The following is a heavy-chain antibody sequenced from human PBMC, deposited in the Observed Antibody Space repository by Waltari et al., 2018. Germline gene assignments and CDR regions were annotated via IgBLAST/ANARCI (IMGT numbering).Heavy chain of an antibody. D-gene: IGHD3-3*01. V-gene: IGHV4-34*01. CDR3: ARGTITIFGVVIPGSYNWFDP. CDR1: GGSFSGSY. J-gene: IGHJ5*02. Sequence: QVQLQQWGAGLLKPSETLSLTCAVYGGSFSGSYWRWIRQPPGTGLEWIGEINHSGSTNYNPSLKSRVTISVDTSKNQFSLKLSSVTAADTAVYYCARGTITIFGVVIPGSYNWFDPWGQGTLVTVSS. CDR2: INHSGST.